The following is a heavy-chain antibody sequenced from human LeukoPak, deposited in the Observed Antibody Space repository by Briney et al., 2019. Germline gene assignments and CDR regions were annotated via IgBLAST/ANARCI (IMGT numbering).Heavy chain of an antibody. D-gene: IGHD4-23*01. J-gene: IGHJ6*03. CDR3: ARVLVTGNSGYYMDV. CDR2: IFYSGST. CDR1: GGSISRYY. Sequence: SETLSLTCTVSGGSISRYYWSWVRQPPGKGLEWIGYIFYSGSTNYTPSLKSRVTVSVDTSKNQFSLKLSSVTAADTAMYYCARVLVTGNSGYYMDVWGKGTTVTVSS. V-gene: IGHV4-59*01.